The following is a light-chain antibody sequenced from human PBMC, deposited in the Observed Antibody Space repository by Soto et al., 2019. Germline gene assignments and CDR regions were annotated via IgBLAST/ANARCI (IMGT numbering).Light chain of an antibody. J-gene: IGKJ5*01. CDR1: QSVSGGY. CDR2: TTS. Sequence: IVFTQSPGTLSLSPGERATLSCRASQSVSGGYLAWYQQKPGRAPKLLIYTTSSRATDIPDRFSGSGSGTEFTLTINSLQSEDSAVYYCQQHNQWPITFGQGTRLEIK. V-gene: IGKV3D-20*02. CDR3: QQHNQWPIT.